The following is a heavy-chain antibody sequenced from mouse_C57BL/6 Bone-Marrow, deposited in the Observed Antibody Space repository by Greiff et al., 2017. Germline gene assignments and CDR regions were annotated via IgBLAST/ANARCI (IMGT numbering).Heavy chain of an antibody. V-gene: IGHV14-4*01. J-gene: IGHJ3*01. CDR3: TYYYGPWFAY. D-gene: IGHD1-1*01. CDR2: INPENGDT. Sequence: VQLQQSGAELVRPGASVKLSCTASGFNIKDDYMHWVKQRPEQGLEWIGWINPENGDTEYASKFQGKATITADTSSNTAYLQLSSLTSEDTAVYYCTYYYGPWFAYWGQGTLVTVSA. CDR1: GFNIKDDY.